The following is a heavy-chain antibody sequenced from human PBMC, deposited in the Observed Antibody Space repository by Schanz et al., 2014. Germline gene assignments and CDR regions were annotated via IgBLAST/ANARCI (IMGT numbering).Heavy chain of an antibody. Sequence: QVQLVQSGDEVKKPGASVKVSCKASGYTFTSYGINWVRQAPGQGLEWMGWISAYNGNTNYAQKLQGRGTMTTDTATSTAYMELRSLRSDDTAVYYCARGGYSSGWYDRDIAHFDYWGQGTLVTVSS. V-gene: IGHV1-18*01. D-gene: IGHD6-19*01. CDR2: ISAYNGNT. J-gene: IGHJ4*02. CDR1: GYTFTSYG. CDR3: ARGGYSSGWYDRDIAHFDY.